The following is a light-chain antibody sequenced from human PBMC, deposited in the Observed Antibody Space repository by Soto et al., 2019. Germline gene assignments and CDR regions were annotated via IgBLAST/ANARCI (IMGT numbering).Light chain of an antibody. J-gene: IGLJ3*02. CDR2: EVS. Sequence: QSVLTQPPSASGSLGQSFTISCTGTSSDVGGYNYVSWYQQHPGKAPKLMISEVSKRPSGVPDRFSGSKSGNTASLTVSGLQAEDEADYYCSSYVGSKVFGGGTKVTVL. CDR3: SSYVGSKV. CDR1: SSDVGGYNY. V-gene: IGLV2-8*01.